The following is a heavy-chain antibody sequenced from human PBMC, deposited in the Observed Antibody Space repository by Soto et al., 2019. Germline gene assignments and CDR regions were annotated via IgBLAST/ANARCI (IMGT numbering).Heavy chain of an antibody. CDR2: ISGSRGST. J-gene: IGHJ6*02. D-gene: IGHD3-22*01. V-gene: IGHV3-23*01. CDR3: AKDSLRITMIVVVITPNYGMDV. Sequence: GGSLSLSCAASGFTFSSYAMSWVRQAPGKGLEWVSAISGSRGSTYYADSVKGRFTISRDNSKNTLYLQMNSLRAEDTAVYYCAKDSLRITMIVVVITPNYGMDVWGQGTTVTVSS. CDR1: GFTFSSYA.